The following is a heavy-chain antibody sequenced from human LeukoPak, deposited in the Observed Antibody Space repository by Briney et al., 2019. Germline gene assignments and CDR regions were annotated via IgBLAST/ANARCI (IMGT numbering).Heavy chain of an antibody. J-gene: IGHJ4*02. V-gene: IGHV4-59*01. CDR3: AEEFGGGYSRPNYFDY. D-gene: IGHD3-3*01. Sequence: PSETLSLTCTVSGGSISSYYWSWIRQPPGKGLEWIGYIYYSGSTNYNPSLKSRVTISVDTSKNQFSLKLSSVTAADTAVYYCAEEFGGGYSRPNYFDYWGQGTLVTVSS. CDR2: IYYSGST. CDR1: GGSISSYY.